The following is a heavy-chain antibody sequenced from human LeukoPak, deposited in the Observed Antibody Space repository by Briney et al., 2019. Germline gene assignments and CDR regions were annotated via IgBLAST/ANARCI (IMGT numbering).Heavy chain of an antibody. D-gene: IGHD3-22*01. CDR3: ARDYSDSSGYYWAIQDY. CDR1: GYTFTGYY. V-gene: IGHV1-2*02. CDR2: INPNSGGR. Sequence: AAVKVSCKASGYTFTGYYMHWVRQAPGQGLEWMGWINPNSGGRNYAQKFQSRVTMTRETAISTTYMALTRLRSDDTAVYYCARDYSDSSGYYWAIQDYWGQGTLVTVSS. J-gene: IGHJ4*02.